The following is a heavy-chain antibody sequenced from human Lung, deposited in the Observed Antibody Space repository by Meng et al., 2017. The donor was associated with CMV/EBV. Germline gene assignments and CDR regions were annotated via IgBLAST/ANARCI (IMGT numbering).Heavy chain of an antibody. J-gene: IGHJ4*02. V-gene: IGHV3-30*02. D-gene: IGHD5-12*01. Sequence: GESLKISCAMSGFTLSSYGMHWVRQAPGKGLEWVAFIRYDGSNTYYADSVKGRFTISRDNSKNTLYLQMNSLRAEDTAVYYCANRYSGFEDVWYFDYWGQGTLVTVFS. CDR3: ANRYSGFEDVWYFDY. CDR2: IRYDGSNT. CDR1: GFTLSSYG.